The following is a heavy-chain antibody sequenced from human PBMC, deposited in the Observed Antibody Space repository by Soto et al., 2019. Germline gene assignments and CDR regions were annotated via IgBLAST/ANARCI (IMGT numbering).Heavy chain of an antibody. J-gene: IGHJ4*02. CDR1: GFTFSSYG. CDR3: AKVRGRPYSSSSLHFDY. V-gene: IGHV3-30*18. Sequence: GGSLRLSCAASGFTFSSYGMHWVRQAPGKGLEWVAVISYDGSNKYYADSVKGRFTISRDNSKNTLYLQMNSLRAEDTAVYYCAKVRGRPYSSSSLHFDYWGQGTLVTVSS. CDR2: ISYDGSNK. D-gene: IGHD6-13*01.